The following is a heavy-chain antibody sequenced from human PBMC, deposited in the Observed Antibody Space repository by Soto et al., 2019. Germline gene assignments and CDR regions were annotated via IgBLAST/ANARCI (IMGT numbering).Heavy chain of an antibody. Sequence: QVQLVESGGGVVQPGRSLRLSCAASGFTFSSYAMHWVRQAPGKGLEWVAVISYDGSNKYYADSVKGRFTISRDNSKNPLYLQMNSLRAEDTAVYYCARDSRRSSSNYYYYYGMDVWGQGTTVTVAS. D-gene: IGHD6-6*01. V-gene: IGHV3-30-3*01. CDR3: ARDSRRSSSNYYYYYGMDV. J-gene: IGHJ6*02. CDR2: ISYDGSNK. CDR1: GFTFSSYA.